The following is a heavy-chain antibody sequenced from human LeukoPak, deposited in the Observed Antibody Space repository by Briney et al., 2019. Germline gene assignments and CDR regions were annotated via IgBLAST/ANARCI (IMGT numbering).Heavy chain of an antibody. CDR1: GFTFSDHY. J-gene: IGHJ3*02. V-gene: IGHV3-72*01. Sequence: PGGSLRLSCAASGFTFSDHYMDWVRQAPGKGLEWVGRTRNKANSYTTEYAASVKGRFTISRDDSKNSLYLQMNSLRAEDTAVYYCARTLSGNPPPGYAFDIWGQGTMVTVSS. D-gene: IGHD1-26*01. CDR3: ARTLSGNPPPGYAFDI. CDR2: TRNKANSYTT.